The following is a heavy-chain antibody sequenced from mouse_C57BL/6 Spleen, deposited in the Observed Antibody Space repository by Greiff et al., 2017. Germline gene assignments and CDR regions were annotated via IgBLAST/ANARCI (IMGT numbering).Heavy chain of an antibody. J-gene: IGHJ2*02. CDR1: GYTFTSYW. CDR2: IPPSDSDT. V-gene: IGHV1-74*01. Sequence: QVQLQQPGAELVKPGASVKVSCKASGYTFTSYWMHWVKQRPGQGLEWLGRIPPSDSDTNYNQKFKGKATFTVDKSSSTASMQLGSLTSEDSAVDYCAISSNSFGWWGQGTSLTVSS. CDR3: AISSNSFGW. D-gene: IGHD5-1*01.